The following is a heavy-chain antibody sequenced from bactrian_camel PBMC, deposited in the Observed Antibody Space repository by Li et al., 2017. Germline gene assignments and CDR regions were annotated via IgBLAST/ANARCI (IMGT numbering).Heavy chain of an antibody. CDR1: GRTLDDQD. CDR3: AAGRFSALQCGLGTPLNY. V-gene: IGHV3S63*01. D-gene: IGHD1*01. CDR2: ISTISGVT. Sequence: HVQLVESGGGSVQAGESLRLSCTASGRTLDDQDVGWYRQAPGKECEGVASISTISGVTYYNDSVKGRFTISPDNAENTVYLQMNSLKPEDTAMYYCAAGRFSALQCGLGTPLNYWGQGTQVTVS. J-gene: IGHJ4*01.